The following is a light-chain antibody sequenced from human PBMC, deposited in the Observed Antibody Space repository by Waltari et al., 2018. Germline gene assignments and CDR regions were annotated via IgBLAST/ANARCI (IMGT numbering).Light chain of an antibody. Sequence: SYELTQPPSVSVSPGQTARISCSGDALPKHYAYWYQQKPGQAPVLLIYKDTERPSGIPERFSGSRSGTTVTLTNSGVQAEDGADYYRQSADSSGTYVVFGGGTMLTVL. CDR1: ALPKHY. CDR2: KDT. V-gene: IGLV3-25*03. CDR3: QSADSSGTYVV. J-gene: IGLJ2*01.